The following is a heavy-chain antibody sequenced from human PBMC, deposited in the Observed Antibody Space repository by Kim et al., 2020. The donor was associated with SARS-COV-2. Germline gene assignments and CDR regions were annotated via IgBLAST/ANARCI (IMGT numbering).Heavy chain of an antibody. CDR3: ARRQFTSGWYYFDY. Sequence: AESVKGRCTISRDNAKNTQYMQMNSMRAEDTAVYYCARRQFTSGWYYFDYWGQGTLVTVSS. V-gene: IGHV3-74*01. D-gene: IGHD6-19*01. J-gene: IGHJ4*02.